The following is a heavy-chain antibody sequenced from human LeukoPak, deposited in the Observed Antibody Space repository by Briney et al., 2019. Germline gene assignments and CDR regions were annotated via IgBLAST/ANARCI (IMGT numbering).Heavy chain of an antibody. CDR2: IYHSGST. J-gene: IGHJ4*02. Sequence: SSETLSLTCAVSGYSISSGYYWGWIRPPPGKGLEWIGSIYHSGSTYYNPSLKSRVTISVDTSKNQFSLKLSSVTAADTAVYYCARPQWLVPHGRGAFDYWGQGTLVTVSS. CDR1: GYSISSGYY. CDR3: ARPQWLVPHGRGAFDY. V-gene: IGHV4-38-2*01. D-gene: IGHD6-19*01.